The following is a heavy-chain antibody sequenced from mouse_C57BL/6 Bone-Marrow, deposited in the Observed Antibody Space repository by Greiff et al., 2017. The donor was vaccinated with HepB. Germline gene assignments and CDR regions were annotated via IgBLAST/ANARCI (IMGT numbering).Heavy chain of an antibody. CDR3: ARHGNYLAWFAY. CDR2: IYPGDGDT. D-gene: IGHD2-1*01. J-gene: IGHJ3*01. CDR1: GYAFSSSW. V-gene: IGHV1-82*01. Sequence: VQLQQSGPELVKPGASVKISCKASGYAFSSSWMNWVKQRPGKGLEWIGRIYPGDGDTNYNGKFKGKATLTADKSSSTAYMQLSSLTSEDSAVYFCARHGNYLAWFAYWGQGTLVTVSA.